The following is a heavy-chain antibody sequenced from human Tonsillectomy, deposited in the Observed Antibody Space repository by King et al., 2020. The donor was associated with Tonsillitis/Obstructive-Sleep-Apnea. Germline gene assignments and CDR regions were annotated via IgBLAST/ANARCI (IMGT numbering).Heavy chain of an antibody. CDR3: AKGRDGDYLNYGGAFDH. J-gene: IGHJ4*02. CDR1: GITFSSYA. V-gene: IGHV3-23*04. CDR2: ISGSGGST. Sequence: VQLVESGGGLVQPGGSLRLSCAASGITFSSYAMSWVRQAPGKGLEWVSAISGSGGSTYYADSVKGRFTISRDNSKNTLYLQMNSLRAEDTAVYYCAKGRDGDYLNYGGAFDHWGQGTLVTVSS. D-gene: IGHD1-7*01.